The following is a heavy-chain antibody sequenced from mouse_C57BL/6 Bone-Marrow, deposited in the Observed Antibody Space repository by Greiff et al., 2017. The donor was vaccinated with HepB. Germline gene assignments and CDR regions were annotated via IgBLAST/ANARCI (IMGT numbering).Heavy chain of an antibody. D-gene: IGHD2-4*01. CDR2: IYPGSGST. CDR1: GYTFTSYW. V-gene: IGHV1-55*01. Sequence: VKLQQPGAELVKPGASVKMSCKASGYTFTSYWITWVKQRPGQGLEWIGDIYPGSGSTNYNEKFKSKATLTVDTSSSTAYMQLSSLTSEDSAVYYCARFDYDYDGAMDYWGQGTSVTVSS. CDR3: ARFDYDYDGAMDY. J-gene: IGHJ4*01.